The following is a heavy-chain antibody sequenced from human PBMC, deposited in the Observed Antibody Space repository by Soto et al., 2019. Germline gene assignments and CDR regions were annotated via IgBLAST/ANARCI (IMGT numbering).Heavy chain of an antibody. CDR3: ASRYGSGNFH. V-gene: IGHV3-30-3*01. Sequence: GGSLRLSCAASGFTFSSYAMHWVRQAPGKGLEWVAVISYDGSNKYYADSVKGRFTISRDNSKNTLYLQMNSLRAEDTAVYYCASRYGSGNFHWGQGTLVTVSS. D-gene: IGHD3-10*01. CDR1: GFTFSSYA. J-gene: IGHJ4*02. CDR2: ISYDGSNK.